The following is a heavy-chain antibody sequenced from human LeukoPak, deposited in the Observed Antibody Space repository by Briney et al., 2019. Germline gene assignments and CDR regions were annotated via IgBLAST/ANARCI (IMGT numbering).Heavy chain of an antibody. CDR3: AKYSTRVYDSSGYYYFDY. CDR1: GFTFSSYA. J-gene: IGHJ4*02. CDR2: ISGSGGST. D-gene: IGHD3-22*01. V-gene: IGHV3-23*01. Sequence: PGGSLRLSCAASGFTFSSYAMSWVRQAPGKGLEWVSAISGSGGSTYYADSVKGRFTISRDNSKNTLYLQINSLRAEDTAVYYCAKYSTRVYDSSGYYYFDYWGQGTLATVSS.